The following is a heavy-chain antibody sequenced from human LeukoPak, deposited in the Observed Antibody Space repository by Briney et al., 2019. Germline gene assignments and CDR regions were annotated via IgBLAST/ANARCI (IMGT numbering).Heavy chain of an antibody. CDR3: RLSAIVRGVTIDY. J-gene: IGHJ4*02. V-gene: IGHV3-33*03. Sequence: PGRSLRLSCAAPGFTLSSHGMHWVRQAPGKGLEWVAVIWYDGINKYYADSVKGRFTISRDNAKNTLYLQINSLRAEDTAVYYCRLSAIVRGVTIDYWGQGTLVTVSS. CDR1: GFTLSSHG. CDR2: IWYDGINK. D-gene: IGHD3-10*01.